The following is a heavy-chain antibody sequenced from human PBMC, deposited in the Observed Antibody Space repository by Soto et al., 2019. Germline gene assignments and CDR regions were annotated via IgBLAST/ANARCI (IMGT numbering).Heavy chain of an antibody. Sequence: GGSLRLSCAASGFTVSSNYMSWVRQAPGKGLEWVSVIYSGGSTYYADSVKGRFTISRDNSKNTLYLQMNSLRAEDTAVYCCAREGGVDSSSWYCFDYWGQGTLVTVSS. J-gene: IGHJ4*02. CDR1: GFTVSSNY. CDR2: IYSGGST. D-gene: IGHD6-13*01. CDR3: AREGGVDSSSWYCFDY. V-gene: IGHV3-53*01.